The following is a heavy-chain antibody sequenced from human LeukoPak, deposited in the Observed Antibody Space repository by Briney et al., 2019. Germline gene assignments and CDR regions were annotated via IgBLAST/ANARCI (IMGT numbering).Heavy chain of an antibody. D-gene: IGHD4-17*01. CDR3: ARGGGGSSTVTIYWLDP. V-gene: IGHV4-59*01. J-gene: IGHJ5*02. CDR1: GGSISSYY. Sequence: KASETLSLTCTVSGGSISSYYWSWIRQPPGKGLEWIGYIYYSGSTNYNPSLKSRVTISVDTSKNQFSLKLSSVTAADTAVYYCARGGGGSSTVTIYWLDPWGQGALVTVSS. CDR2: IYYSGST.